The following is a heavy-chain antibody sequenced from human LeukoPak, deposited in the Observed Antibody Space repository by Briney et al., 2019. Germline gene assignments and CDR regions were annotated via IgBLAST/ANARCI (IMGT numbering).Heavy chain of an antibody. CDR2: IYYSGST. V-gene: IGHV4-59*01. CDR1: GGSISSYY. CDR3: ARLIYGSLVDP. Sequence: PSETLSLTCTVSGGSISSYYWSWIRQPPGKGLEWIGYIYYSGSTNYNPSLKSRVTISVDTSKNQFSLKLSSVTAADTAVYYCARLIYGSLVDPWGQGTLVTVSS. D-gene: IGHD3-10*01. J-gene: IGHJ5*02.